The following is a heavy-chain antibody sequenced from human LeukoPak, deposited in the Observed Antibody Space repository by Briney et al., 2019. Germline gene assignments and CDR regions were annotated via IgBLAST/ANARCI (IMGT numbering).Heavy chain of an antibody. CDR3: ARGTGGGAFDI. CDR2: INPHSGGT. V-gene: IGHV1-2*02. CDR1: GYTFTGYY. J-gene: IGHJ3*02. Sequence: ASVKVSCKASGYTFTGYYIHWVRQAPGQGLEWMGWINPHSGGTNYAQKFQGGVTMTRDTSITTAYMELRSLRSDDTAVYYCARGTGGGAFDIWGQGTMVTVSS. D-gene: IGHD2-8*02.